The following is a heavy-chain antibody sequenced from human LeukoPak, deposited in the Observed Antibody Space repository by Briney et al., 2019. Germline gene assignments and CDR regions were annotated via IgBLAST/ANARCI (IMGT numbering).Heavy chain of an antibody. CDR1: GYTFTSYD. Sequence: GASVTVSCKASGYTFTSYDINWVRQATAQGLEWMGWMTPYSGNTGYAQKFQGRVTNTRNTSISTAYMELSSLRSEDTAVYYCARAKVGNVLRFLEWLSAHYYFDYWGQGTLVTVSS. V-gene: IGHV1-8*03. D-gene: IGHD3-3*01. CDR3: ARAKVGNVLRFLEWLSAHYYFDY. CDR2: MTPYSGNT. J-gene: IGHJ4*02.